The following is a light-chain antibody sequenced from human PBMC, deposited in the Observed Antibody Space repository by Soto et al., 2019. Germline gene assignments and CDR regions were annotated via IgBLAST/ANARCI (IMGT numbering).Light chain of an antibody. CDR2: EVT. CDR3: SSYTTSSTVV. V-gene: IGLV2-14*03. Sequence: QSVLTQPASVFGSPGQSITISCTGTSSDVGGYNFVSWYQQLPGKAPKLMIYEVTSRPSGVSNRFSGSKSGNTASLTISGLQPEDETEYYCSSYTTSSTVVFGTGTEVTV. J-gene: IGLJ1*01. CDR1: SSDVGGYNF.